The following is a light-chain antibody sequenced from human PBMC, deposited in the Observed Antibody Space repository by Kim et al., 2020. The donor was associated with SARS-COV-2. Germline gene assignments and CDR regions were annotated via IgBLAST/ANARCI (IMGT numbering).Light chain of an antibody. CDR2: DVT. CDR3: SSYTSSSTVV. J-gene: IGLJ3*02. V-gene: IGLV2-14*03. Sequence: GQSISISCNGPSSDVGGHNSVAWYQQHTDKAPTLMVYDVTSRPAGVSNRFSGSKSGNAASLTISGLQAEDEAYYYCSSYTSSSTVVFGGGTKLTVL. CDR1: SSDVGGHNS.